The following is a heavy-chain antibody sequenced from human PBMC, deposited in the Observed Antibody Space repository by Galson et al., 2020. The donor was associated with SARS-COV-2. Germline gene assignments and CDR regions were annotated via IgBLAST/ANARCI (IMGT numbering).Heavy chain of an antibody. D-gene: IGHD4-17*01. CDR2: ISYDGSNK. Sequence: GESLKISCAASGFTFSSYAMHWVRQAPGKGLEWVAVISYDGSNKYYADSVKGRFTISRDNSKNTLYLQMNSLRAEDTAVYYCARSLYGDYDALFDYDYGRDVWGQGTTVTVSS. J-gene: IGHJ6*02. V-gene: IGHV3-30-3*01. CDR3: ARSLYGDYDALFDYDYGRDV. CDR1: GFTFSSYA.